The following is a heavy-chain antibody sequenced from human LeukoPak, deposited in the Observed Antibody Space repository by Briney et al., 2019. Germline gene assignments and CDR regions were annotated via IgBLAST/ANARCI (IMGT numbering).Heavy chain of an antibody. CDR2: IKQYGREK. V-gene: IGHV3-7*01. Sequence: PGGSLRLSCAASGFTVSSHNMNWVRQAPGKGLEWVANIKQYGREKYYVDSVKGRFTISRDNAKNSLYLQMNSLRAEDTAVYYCARIPGLLRYFDWLLRTYTDDDQGGYFDYWGQGTLVTVSS. CDR1: GFTVSSHN. CDR3: ARIPGLLRYFDWLLRTYTDDDQGGYFDY. D-gene: IGHD3-9*01. J-gene: IGHJ4*02.